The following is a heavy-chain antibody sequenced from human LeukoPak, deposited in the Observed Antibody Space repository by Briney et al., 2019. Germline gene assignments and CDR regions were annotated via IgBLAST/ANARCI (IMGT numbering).Heavy chain of an antibody. CDR1: GFTFDDYA. J-gene: IGHJ4*02. D-gene: IGHD3-22*01. V-gene: IGHV3-9*01. CDR3: ARDRDDSSGYLGY. Sequence: PGGSQRLSCAASGFTFDDYAMHWVRQAPGKGLEWVSGISWNSGSIGYADSVKGRFTISRDNAKNSLYLQMNSLRAEDTAVYYCARDRDDSSGYLGYWGQGTLVTVSS. CDR2: ISWNSGSI.